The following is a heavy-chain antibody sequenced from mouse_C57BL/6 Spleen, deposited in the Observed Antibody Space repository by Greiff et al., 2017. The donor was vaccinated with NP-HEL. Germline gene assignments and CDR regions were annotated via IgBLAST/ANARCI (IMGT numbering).Heavy chain of an antibody. Sequence: QVQLQQPGAELVMPGASVKLSCKASGYTFTSYWMHWVKQRPGQGLEWIGEIDPSDSYTNYNQKFKGKSTLTVDKSSSTAYMQLSSLTSEDSAVYYCARWWVVDYWGKGTTLTVSS. D-gene: IGHD1-1*01. CDR2: IDPSDSYT. CDR3: ARWWVVDY. V-gene: IGHV1-69*01. J-gene: IGHJ2*01. CDR1: GYTFTSYW.